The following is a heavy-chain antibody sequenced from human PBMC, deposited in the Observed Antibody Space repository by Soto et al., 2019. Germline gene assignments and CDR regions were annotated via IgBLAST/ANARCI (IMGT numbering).Heavy chain of an antibody. CDR1: GGSMNIGGYC. V-gene: IGHV4-31*03. CDR3: SRGILV. CDR2: ISYGGTT. Sequence: QVQLQESGPGLVKPSQTLSLTCTVSGGSMNIGGYCWNWIRQHPGEGLEWIGCISYGGTTSYNPSLKSRITISVDTSKNQFSLMLNSVTAADTAVYYCSRGILVWGQGTLITVSS. J-gene: IGHJ4*02. D-gene: IGHD2-15*01.